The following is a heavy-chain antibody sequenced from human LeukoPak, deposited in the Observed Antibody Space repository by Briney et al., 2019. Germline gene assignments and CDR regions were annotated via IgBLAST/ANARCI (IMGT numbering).Heavy chain of an antibody. Sequence: GGSLRLSCAASGFTFSDYYMSWIRQAPGKGLEWVSYISSSGSTIYYADSVKGRFTISRDNAKNSLYLQMNSLRAEDTAVYCCARGFLLRYFDWLFFGYWGQGTLVTVSS. CDR2: ISSSGSTI. V-gene: IGHV3-11*04. D-gene: IGHD3-9*01. CDR3: ARGFLLRYFDWLFFGY. CDR1: GFTFSDYY. J-gene: IGHJ4*02.